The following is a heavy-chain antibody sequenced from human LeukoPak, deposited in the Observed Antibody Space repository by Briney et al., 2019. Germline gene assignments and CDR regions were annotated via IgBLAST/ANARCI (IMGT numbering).Heavy chain of an antibody. J-gene: IGHJ4*02. CDR3: AKVDIFLSCYFDY. D-gene: IGHD3-9*01. V-gene: IGHV3-33*06. Sequence: GGSLRLSCAASGFTFSSYGMHWVRQAPGKGLEWVAVIWYDGSNKYYADSVKGRFTISRDNSKNTLYLQMNSLRAEDTAVYYCAKVDIFLSCYFDYWGQGTLVTVSS. CDR1: GFTFSSYG. CDR2: IWYDGSNK.